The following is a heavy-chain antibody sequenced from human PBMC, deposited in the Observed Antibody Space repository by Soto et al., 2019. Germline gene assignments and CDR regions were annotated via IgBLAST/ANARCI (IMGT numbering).Heavy chain of an antibody. CDR2: IYYSGGT. J-gene: IGHJ3*02. CDR1: GGSISSYY. D-gene: IGHD3-16*01. Sequence: QVQLQESGPGLVKPSETLSLTCTVSGGSISSYYWSWIRQPPGKGLEWIGYIYYSGGTNYNPSLTRRVTIPVDTPKTQCSRNLGSVTAADTAVYYCTRRYGWAFDIWGQGTMVTVSS. V-gene: IGHV4-59*08. CDR3: TRRYGWAFDI.